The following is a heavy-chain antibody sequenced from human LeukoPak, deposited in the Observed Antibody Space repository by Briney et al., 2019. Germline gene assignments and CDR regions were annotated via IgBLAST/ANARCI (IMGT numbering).Heavy chain of an antibody. D-gene: IGHD2-2*02. V-gene: IGHV3-9*01. CDR2: ISWNSGSI. CDR3: AKGSCSSTSCYITEY. Sequence: PGGSLRLSCAASGFTFDDYAMHWVRQAPGKGLEWVSGISWNSGSIGYADSVKGRFTISRDNAKNSLDLQKSSLRAEDTALYYCAKGSCSSTSCYITEYWGQGTLVTVSS. CDR1: GFTFDDYA. J-gene: IGHJ4*02.